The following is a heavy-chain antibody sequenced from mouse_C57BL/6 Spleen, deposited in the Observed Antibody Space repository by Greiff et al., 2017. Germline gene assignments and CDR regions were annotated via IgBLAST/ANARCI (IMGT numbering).Heavy chain of an antibody. J-gene: IGHJ2*01. CDR2: ILPGSGST. D-gene: IGHD1-1*01. CDR1: GYTFTGYW. V-gene: IGHV1-9*01. Sequence: QVQLQQSGAELMKPGASVKLSCKATGYTFTGYWIEWVKQRPGHGLEWIGEILPGSGSTNYTEKFKGKATFTADTSSNTAYMQLSSLTTEDSAIYYCERGRQDYYGSSPWDWGQGTTLTVSS. CDR3: ERGRQDYYGSSPWD.